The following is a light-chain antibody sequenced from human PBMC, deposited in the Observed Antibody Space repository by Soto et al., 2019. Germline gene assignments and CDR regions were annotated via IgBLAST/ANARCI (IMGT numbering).Light chain of an antibody. CDR2: GAS. CDR1: QSVSSY. J-gene: IGKJ1*01. Sequence: ESVLTQSPATLSLSPGERATLSCRASQSVSSYLAWYQQRPGQAPRLLIYGASSRAAGIPDRFSGSGSGTDFTLTISRLEPEDLAVYYCQQYGSSPETFGQGTKVDIK. V-gene: IGKV3-20*01. CDR3: QQYGSSPET.